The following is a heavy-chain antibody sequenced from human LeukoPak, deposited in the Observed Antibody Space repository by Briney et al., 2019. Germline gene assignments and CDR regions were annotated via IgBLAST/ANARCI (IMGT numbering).Heavy chain of an antibody. J-gene: IGHJ4*02. Sequence: PGGSLRLPCAASGFTFSSYSMNWVRQAPGKGLEWVSYISSSSSTIYYADSVKGRFTISRDNAKNSLYLQMNSLRAEDTAVYYCARDKDYGVFDYWGQGTLVTVSS. D-gene: IGHD4-17*01. CDR2: ISSSSSTI. V-gene: IGHV3-48*04. CDR1: GFTFSSYS. CDR3: ARDKDYGVFDY.